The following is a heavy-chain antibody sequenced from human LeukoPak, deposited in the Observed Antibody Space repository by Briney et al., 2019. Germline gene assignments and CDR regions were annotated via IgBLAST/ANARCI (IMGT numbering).Heavy chain of an antibody. V-gene: IGHV3-23*01. J-gene: IGHJ4*02. CDR2: IGGSGTRT. D-gene: IGHD2-2*03. Sequence: GGTLRLSCAASGFTFSSYGMSWVRQAPGKGLEWVSGIGGSGTRTYYADSVKGRFTISRDNSKNTLYLQMNSLRDEDTAVYYCAKDSHWILFDDWGQGTLVTVSS. CDR3: AKDSHWILFDD. CDR1: GFTFSSYG.